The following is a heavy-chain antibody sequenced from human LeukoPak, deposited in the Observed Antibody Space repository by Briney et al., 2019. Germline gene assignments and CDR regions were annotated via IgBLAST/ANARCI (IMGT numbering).Heavy chain of an antibody. D-gene: IGHD3-3*01. CDR1: GGSFSGYY. J-gene: IGHJ4*02. Sequence: SETLSLTCAVYGGSFSGYYWSWIRQPPGKGLEWIGEINHSGSTNYNPSLKSRVTISVDTSKNQFSLKLSSVTAADTAVYYCARLRFSPRWGQGTLVTVSS. CDR3: ARLRFSPR. V-gene: IGHV4-34*01. CDR2: INHSGST.